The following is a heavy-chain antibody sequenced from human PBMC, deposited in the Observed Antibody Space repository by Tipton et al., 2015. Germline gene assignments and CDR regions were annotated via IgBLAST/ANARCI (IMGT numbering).Heavy chain of an antibody. J-gene: IGHJ6*02. V-gene: IGHV4-34*01. CDR3: ARHAVSVTGVDV. D-gene: IGHD6-25*01. CDR1: GFTFSDYY. Sequence: LRLSCAASGFTFSDYYMSWIRQPPGKGLEWIGNIYESGIAHYNPSLKSRVTISVDTSKNQFSLKLRSVTAADTAVYYCARHAVSVTGVDVWGQGTTVTVSS. CDR2: IYESGIA.